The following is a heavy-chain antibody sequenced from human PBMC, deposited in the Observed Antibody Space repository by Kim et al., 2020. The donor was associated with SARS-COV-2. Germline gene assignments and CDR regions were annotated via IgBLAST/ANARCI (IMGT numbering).Heavy chain of an antibody. V-gene: IGHV3-7*01. D-gene: IGHD2-15*01. CDR3: ARDPHRGALDY. CDR2: INEPGTDK. J-gene: IGHJ4*02. CDR1: GFRFSDSW. Sequence: GGSLRLSCAVSGFRFSDSWMGWVRQAPGKGLEWVANINEPGTDKYYVDSLEGRFIISRDNAKSSLYLQMNSLRVEDTAVYFCARDPHRGALDYWGQGVLVTVSS.